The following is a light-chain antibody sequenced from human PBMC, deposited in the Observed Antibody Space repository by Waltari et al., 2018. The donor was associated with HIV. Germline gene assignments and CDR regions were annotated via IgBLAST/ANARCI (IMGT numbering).Light chain of an antibody. Sequence: QSALTQPRSVSGSPGRPVTVSCTGTSSDIGHYNYVSWYQQHPGKAPKLMIYDVTKRPSGVPDRFSGSKSGNTASLTISGLQAEDEAAYYCCSFAGSYNLVFGGGTKLTVL. V-gene: IGLV2-11*01. CDR2: DVT. J-gene: IGLJ3*02. CDR1: SSDIGHYNY. CDR3: CSFAGSYNLV.